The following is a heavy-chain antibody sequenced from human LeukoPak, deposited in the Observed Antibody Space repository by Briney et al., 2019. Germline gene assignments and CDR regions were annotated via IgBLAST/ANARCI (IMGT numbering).Heavy chain of an antibody. D-gene: IGHD3-9*01. CDR3: ARGGSVLRYFDWPNYYYYGMDV. Sequence: ASVKVSCKASGYTFTSYDINWVRQATGQGLEWMGWMNPNSGNTGYAQKFQGRVTMTRNTSISTAYMELSSLRSEDTAVYYCARGGSVLRYFDWPNYYYYGMDVWGQGTTVTVSS. CDR1: GYTFTSYD. V-gene: IGHV1-8*01. CDR2: MNPNSGNT. J-gene: IGHJ6*02.